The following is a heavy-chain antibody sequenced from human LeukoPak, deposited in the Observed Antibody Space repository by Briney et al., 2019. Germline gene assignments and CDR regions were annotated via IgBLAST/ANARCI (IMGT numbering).Heavy chain of an antibody. J-gene: IGHJ5*02. CDR1: GFTFSSKW. Sequence: GGSLRLSCAASGFTFSSKWMSWVRQAPGKGLEWVGNIQPDGSEGYPVDSVKGRFTISRDNARNSLFLQMNSLRVEDTAVYYCASQRFAKFDPWGQGTLVIVSS. CDR3: ASQRFAKFDP. D-gene: IGHD3-16*01. V-gene: IGHV3-7*01. CDR2: IQPDGSEG.